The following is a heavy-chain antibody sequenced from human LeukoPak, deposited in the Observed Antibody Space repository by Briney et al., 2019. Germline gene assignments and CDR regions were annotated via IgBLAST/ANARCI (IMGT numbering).Heavy chain of an antibody. CDR2: IYDSGST. CDR1: GVSITSYY. J-gene: IGHJ4*02. Sequence: PSETLSLTCTVSGVSITSYYWSWIRQPPGKGLEWIGHIYDSGSTKYNPSLKSRVTISVDTSKNQFSLTLSSVTAADTAVYYCAAHTAGRGSGYWGQGILVAVSS. CDR3: AAHTAGRGSGY. V-gene: IGHV4-59*08. D-gene: IGHD5-12*01.